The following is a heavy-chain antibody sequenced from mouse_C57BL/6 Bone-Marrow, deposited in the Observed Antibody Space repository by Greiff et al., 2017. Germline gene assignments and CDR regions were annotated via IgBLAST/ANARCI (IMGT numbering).Heavy chain of an antibody. CDR3: TSDGSSLYYYAMDY. J-gene: IGHJ4*01. CDR2: IYPGNSDT. CDR1: GYTFTSYW. V-gene: IGHV1-5*01. Sequence: VQLQQSGTVLARPGASVKISCKTSGYTFTSYWMHWVKQRPGQGLEWIGAIYPGNSDTSYNQKFKGKAKLTAVTSASTAYMELSSLTNEDSAVYYCTSDGSSLYYYAMDYWGQGTSVTVSS. D-gene: IGHD1-1*01.